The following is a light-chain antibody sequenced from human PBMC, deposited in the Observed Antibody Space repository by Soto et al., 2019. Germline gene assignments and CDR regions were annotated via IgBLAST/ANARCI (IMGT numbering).Light chain of an antibody. CDR2: AAS. Sequence: IQMTQSPSPLSASVGGRVIITCRASQRISNYLNWYRHIPGKAPELLIYAASSLQPGVPSRFTGGGSGTDFALTITSLQPQDVGTYFCQQSYSPPYTFGQGTKVEI. J-gene: IGKJ2*01. CDR1: QRISNY. V-gene: IGKV1-39*01. CDR3: QQSYSPPYT.